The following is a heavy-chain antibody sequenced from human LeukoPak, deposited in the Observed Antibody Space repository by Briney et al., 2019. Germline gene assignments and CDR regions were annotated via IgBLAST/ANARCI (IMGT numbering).Heavy chain of an antibody. Sequence: SETLSLTCGVYGGSFSGYYWSWIRQPPGKGLEWIGEINHSGSTNYNPSLKSRVTISVDTSKNQFSLKLSSVTAADTAVYYCARGLSSSCWFDPWGQGTLVTVSS. J-gene: IGHJ5*02. D-gene: IGHD6-13*01. CDR1: GGSFSGYY. V-gene: IGHV4-34*01. CDR3: ARGLSSSCWFDP. CDR2: INHSGST.